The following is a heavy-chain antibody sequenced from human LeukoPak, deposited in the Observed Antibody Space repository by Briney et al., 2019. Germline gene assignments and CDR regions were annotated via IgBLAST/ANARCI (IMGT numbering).Heavy chain of an antibody. CDR1: GYTFTSYY. CDR3: ARDEFIRRYFDY. J-gene: IGHJ4*02. D-gene: IGHD3-10*01. Sequence: GASVKVSCKASGYTFTSYYMHWVRQAPGQGLEWMGIINSSGGSTSYAQKFQGRVTMTRDTSTSTVYMELSSLRSEDTAVYYCARDEFIRRYFDYWGQGTLVTVSS. CDR2: INSSGGST. V-gene: IGHV1-46*01.